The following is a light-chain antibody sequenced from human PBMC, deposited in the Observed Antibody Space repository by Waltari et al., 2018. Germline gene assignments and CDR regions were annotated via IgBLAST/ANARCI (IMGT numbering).Light chain of an antibody. CDR3: SSYTSSSTPL. J-gene: IGLJ2*01. CDR2: DVS. V-gene: IGLV2-14*01. CDR1: SSDVGGYNY. Sequence: QSALTQPASVSGSPGQSITISCTGTSSDVGGYNYVSWYQQHPGKAPKLMIYDVSKRPSGVSNRSSGSKSGNTAALTISGLQAEDEADYYCSSYTSSSTPLFGGGTKLTVL.